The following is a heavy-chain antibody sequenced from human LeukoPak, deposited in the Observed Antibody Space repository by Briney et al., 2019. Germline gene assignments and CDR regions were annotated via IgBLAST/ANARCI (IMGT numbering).Heavy chain of an antibody. CDR1: GFAFNTYA. Sequence: PGRSLRLSCAASGFAFNTYAMHWVRQAPGQGLEWVALIWHDGSHRFYSNSVRGQFTISRDNSKNTVSLQMNNLRPEDTAVYYCAREIFGSGSYPDSWGQGTLVTVSS. D-gene: IGHD3-10*01. CDR3: AREIFGSGSYPDS. V-gene: IGHV3-33*01. J-gene: IGHJ4*02. CDR2: IWHDGSHR.